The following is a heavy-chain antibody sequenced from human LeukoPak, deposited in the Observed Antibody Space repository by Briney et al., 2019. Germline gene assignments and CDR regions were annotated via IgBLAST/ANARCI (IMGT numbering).Heavy chain of an antibody. CDR1: GGSISSYY. Sequence: SETLSLTCTVSGGSISSYYWSWIRQPAGKGLEWIGRIYTSGSTNYNPSLTSRVTMSVDTSKNQFSLKLSSVTAADTAVYYCAREFPYYYDSSGYYRGPPDAFDIWGQGTMVTVS. V-gene: IGHV4-4*07. CDR3: AREFPYYYDSSGYYRGPPDAFDI. J-gene: IGHJ3*02. D-gene: IGHD3-22*01. CDR2: IYTSGST.